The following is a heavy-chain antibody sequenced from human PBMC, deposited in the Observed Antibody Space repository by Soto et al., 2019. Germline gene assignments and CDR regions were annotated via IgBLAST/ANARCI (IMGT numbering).Heavy chain of an antibody. Sequence: ASVKVSCKASGYTFTGYYLHWVRQAPGQGLEWMGWINPNTGVTSFAQNFQGRVTMTRDTSIRTAYMELSWLRSDDTAIYYCARKLIAASGTFDYWGQGTLVTVSS. CDR1: GYTFTGYY. D-gene: IGHD6-13*01. J-gene: IGHJ4*02. CDR2: INPNTGVT. CDR3: ARKLIAASGTFDY. V-gene: IGHV1-2*02.